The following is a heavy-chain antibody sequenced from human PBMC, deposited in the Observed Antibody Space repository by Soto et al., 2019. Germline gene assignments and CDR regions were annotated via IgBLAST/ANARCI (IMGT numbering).Heavy chain of an antibody. CDR1: GFTFSSYG. V-gene: IGHV3-33*01. Sequence: GGSLRLSCAASGFTFSSYGMHWVRQAPGKGLEWVAVIWYDGSNKYYADSVKGRFTISRDNSKNTLYLQMNSLRAEDTAVYYCARDDYDYVWGSYRSGLDYWGQGTLVTVSS. CDR2: IWYDGSNK. J-gene: IGHJ4*02. CDR3: ARDDYDYVWGSYRSGLDY. D-gene: IGHD3-16*02.